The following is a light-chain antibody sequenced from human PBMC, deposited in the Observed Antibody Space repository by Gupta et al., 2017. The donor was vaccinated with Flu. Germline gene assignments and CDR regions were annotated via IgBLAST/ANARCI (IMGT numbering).Light chain of an antibody. CDR2: WAS. V-gene: IGKV4-1*01. CDR1: QSILDRSNNKTY. J-gene: IGKJ1*01. Sequence: NCNSSQSILDRSNNKTYLAWYQQKSGQPRKLLIDWASTRGFWVPDRFTGSESGTDFTLAISRLQAEDVALYYCQQYYSTPGTFGQGTKVEIK. CDR3: QQYYSTPGT.